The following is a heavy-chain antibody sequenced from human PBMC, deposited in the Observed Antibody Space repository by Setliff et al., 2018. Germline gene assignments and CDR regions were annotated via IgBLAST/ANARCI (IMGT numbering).Heavy chain of an antibody. D-gene: IGHD6-6*01. CDR1: GYTFTSYY. Sequence: EASVKVSCKASGYTFTSYYMHWVRQAPGQGLEWMGIINPSGGSTSYAQKFQGRVTMTRDTSTSTVYMELSSLRSEDTAVYYCARSPEGAARLRYFDLWGRGTLVTVSS. CDR2: INPSGGST. V-gene: IGHV1-46*01. CDR3: ARSPEGAARLRYFDL. J-gene: IGHJ2*01.